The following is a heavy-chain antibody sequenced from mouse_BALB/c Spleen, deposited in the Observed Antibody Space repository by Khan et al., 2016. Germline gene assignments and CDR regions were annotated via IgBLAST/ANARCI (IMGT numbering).Heavy chain of an antibody. CDR1: GFTFSSYV. J-gene: IGHJ4*01. D-gene: IGHD1-1*01. CDR3: ARRHYDRGYSYSIDN. V-gene: IGHV5-6-5*01. Sequence: EVELVESGGGLVKPGGSLKLSCAASGFTFSSYVMSWVRQTPEKRLEWVASISTGGDIYYPDSVKGRFTISRANARNILYLQMASLRSESTAMYYCARRHYDRGYSYSIDNWGQGTSVT. CDR2: ISTGGDI.